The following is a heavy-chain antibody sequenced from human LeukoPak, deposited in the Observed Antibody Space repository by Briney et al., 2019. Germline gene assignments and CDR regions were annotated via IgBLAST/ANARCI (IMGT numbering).Heavy chain of an antibody. J-gene: IGHJ5*02. V-gene: IGHV4-59*12. CDR2: TYYSGST. Sequence: ETSETLSLTCAVSGGSISSYYWSWIRQPPGSGLEWIGYTYYSGSTYFNPSLRSRVSMSVDTSKKQFSLKLFSVTAADTAVYYCVRAGGVTHWFDPWGQGTLVTVSS. CDR1: GGSISSYY. D-gene: IGHD2-21*02. CDR3: VRAGGVTHWFDP.